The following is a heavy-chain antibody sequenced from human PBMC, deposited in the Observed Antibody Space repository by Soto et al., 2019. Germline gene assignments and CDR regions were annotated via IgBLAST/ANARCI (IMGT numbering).Heavy chain of an antibody. CDR1: GFSFTSYY. CDR3: ARWLTGTNTEEEFDY. J-gene: IGHJ4*02. CDR2: ISPTGDST. D-gene: IGHD1-20*01. V-gene: IGHV1-46*01. Sequence: ASVKVSCKASGFSFTSYYMHWVRQAPEHGLEWLGIISPTGDSTTYAQRFQGRITMTRDTSTSTVYMELSSLTSEDTAVYYCARWLTGTNTEEEFDYWGQGTLVTVSS.